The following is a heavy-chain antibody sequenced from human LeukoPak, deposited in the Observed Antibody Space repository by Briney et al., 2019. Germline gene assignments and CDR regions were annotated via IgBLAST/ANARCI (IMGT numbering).Heavy chain of an antibody. Sequence: SETLSLTCTVSGGSISSYYWSWIRQPPGKGLEWTGYIYYSGSTNYNPSLKSRVTISVDTSKNQFSLKLSSVTAADTAVFYCARKRGYHFDYWGQGTLVTVSS. V-gene: IGHV4-59*08. D-gene: IGHD1-1*01. CDR1: GGSISSYY. J-gene: IGHJ4*02. CDR2: IYYSGST. CDR3: ARKRGYHFDY.